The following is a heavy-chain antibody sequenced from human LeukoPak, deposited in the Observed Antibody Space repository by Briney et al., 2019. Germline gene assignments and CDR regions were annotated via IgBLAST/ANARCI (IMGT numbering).Heavy chain of an antibody. CDR2: IYTSGST. CDR3: ARTLLGIDYSSGSYDFDY. Sequence: SETLSLTCTVSGGSISSGSYYWSWIRQPAGKGLEWIGRIYTSGSTNYNPSLKSRVTISVDTSKNQFSLKLSSVTAADTAVYYCARTLLGIDYSSGSYDFDYWGQGTLVTVSS. CDR1: GGSISSGSYY. V-gene: IGHV4-61*02. J-gene: IGHJ4*02. D-gene: IGHD3-10*01.